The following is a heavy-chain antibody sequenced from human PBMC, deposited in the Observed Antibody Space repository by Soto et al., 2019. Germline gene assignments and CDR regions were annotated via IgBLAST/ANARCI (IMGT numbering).Heavy chain of an antibody. D-gene: IGHD3-22*01. Sequence: LRLSCAASRFTFRDAWMSWVRQAPGKGLEWVGRIKREIDGGTTDYAAPVKGRFTISRDDSENTLYLQMNSLKTEDTAVYYCTTGLSNGYYNFDFWGQGTLVTVSS. J-gene: IGHJ4*02. CDR1: RFTFRDAW. CDR3: TTGLSNGYYNFDF. V-gene: IGHV3-15*01. CDR2: IKREIDGGTT.